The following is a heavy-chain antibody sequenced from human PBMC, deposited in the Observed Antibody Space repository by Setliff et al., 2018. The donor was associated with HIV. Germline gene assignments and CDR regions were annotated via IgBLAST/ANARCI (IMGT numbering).Heavy chain of an antibody. CDR3: ARNFGLSPSGKYYYYYGMDI. J-gene: IGHJ6*02. CDR1: GYTFTGHY. Sequence: ASVKVSCKASGYTFTGHYLHWVRQAPGQGLEWPGWVNPNSGDAIHAQNFQGRVTMTRDTSINAAYMELRGLRSDDTAVYYCARNFGLSPSGKYYYYYGMDIWGQGTTVTVSS. V-gene: IGHV1-2*02. D-gene: IGHD3-10*01. CDR2: VNPNSGDA.